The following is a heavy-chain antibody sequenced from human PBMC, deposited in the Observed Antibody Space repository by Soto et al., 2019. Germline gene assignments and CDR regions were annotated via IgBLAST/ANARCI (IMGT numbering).Heavy chain of an antibody. Sequence: EVQLVETVGDLIQPGGSLRLSCAASGFTVSSSYMSWVRQAPGKGLEWVSVIYGGGSTYYADSVKGRFTISRDNSKNTLYLQMNSLRAEDTAVYYCSNAQLGSVGRPVYWGQGTLVTVSS. D-gene: IGHD3-10*01. CDR1: GFTVSSSY. CDR2: IYGGGST. V-gene: IGHV3-53*02. CDR3: SNAQLGSVGRPVY. J-gene: IGHJ4*02.